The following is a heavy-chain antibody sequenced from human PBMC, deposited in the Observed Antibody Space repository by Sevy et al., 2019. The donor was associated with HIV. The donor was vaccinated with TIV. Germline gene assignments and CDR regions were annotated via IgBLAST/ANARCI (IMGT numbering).Heavy chain of an antibody. J-gene: IGHJ5*01. CDR1: GFTFRSFS. V-gene: IGHV3-33*01. D-gene: IGHD1-1*01. CDR2: IWYDGRTK. Sequence: GSLRLSCSASGFTFRSFSMHWVRQAPGKGLEWVAAIWYDGRTKQYADSVKGRFTISRDNSKSMLNLEMNSLRAEDTALYFCARDSARVIVPTAGFDSWGQGTVVIVSS. CDR3: ARDSARVIVPTAGFDS.